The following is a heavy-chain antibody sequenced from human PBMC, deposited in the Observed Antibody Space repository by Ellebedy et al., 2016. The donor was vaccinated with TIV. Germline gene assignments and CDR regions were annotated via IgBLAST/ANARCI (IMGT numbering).Heavy chain of an antibody. V-gene: IGHV3-11*06. Sequence: PGGSLRLSCTASGFTFSDFCMSWFRQPPGKGLEWVSHIGSRSSYTNYADSVKGRFTISRDNAKNSLYLQMNSLRAEDTAVYFCARDGYDYLWGNHRGGYFDLWGRGTLVTVSS. J-gene: IGHJ2*01. CDR1: GFTFSDFC. CDR2: IGSRSSYT. D-gene: IGHD3-16*01. CDR3: ARDGYDYLWGNHRGGYFDL.